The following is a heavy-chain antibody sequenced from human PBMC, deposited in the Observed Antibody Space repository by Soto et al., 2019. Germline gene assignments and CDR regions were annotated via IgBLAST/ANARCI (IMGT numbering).Heavy chain of an antibody. V-gene: IGHV3-30*18. CDR1: GFTFSSYG. D-gene: IGHD2-21*02. CDR2: ISYDGSNK. CDR3: AKSCGGDGYPSLDY. J-gene: IGHJ4*02. Sequence: QVQLVESGGGVVQPGRSLRLSCAASGFTFSSYGMHWVRQAPGKGLEWVAVISYDGSNKYYADSVKGRFTISRDNSKNTLYLQRNSLRAEDTAVYYWAKSCGGDGYPSLDYWGQGTLVTVSS.